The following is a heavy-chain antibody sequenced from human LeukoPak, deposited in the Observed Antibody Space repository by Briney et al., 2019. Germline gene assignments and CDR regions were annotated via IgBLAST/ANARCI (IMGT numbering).Heavy chain of an antibody. Sequence: SQTLSLTCAITGDSVSSNSVTWNWIRQSPSRGLEWLGRTYYRSKWYNDYAVSVKSRITINPDTSKNQFSLQLNSVTPEDTAVYYCAGTASYFRYWDQGTLVTVSS. V-gene: IGHV6-1*01. J-gene: IGHJ4*02. D-gene: IGHD1-26*01. CDR2: TYYRSKWYN. CDR3: AGTASYFRY. CDR1: GDSVSSNSVT.